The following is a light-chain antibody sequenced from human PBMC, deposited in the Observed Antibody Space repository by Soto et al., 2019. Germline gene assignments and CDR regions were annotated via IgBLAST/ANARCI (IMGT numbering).Light chain of an antibody. CDR3: QEYHSYS. V-gene: IGKV1-5*03. CDR2: QAS. CDR1: QSVSSW. Sequence: DIQMTQSPSTLSASLGDRVTITCRASQSVSSWLARYQQKPGKAPKLLIYQASSLESGVPPRFSGSGSGTEFTLTISSLQPEDFATYYCQEYHSYSFGQGTKLELK. J-gene: IGKJ2*01.